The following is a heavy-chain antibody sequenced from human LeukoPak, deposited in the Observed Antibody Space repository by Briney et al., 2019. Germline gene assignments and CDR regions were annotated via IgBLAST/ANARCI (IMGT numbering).Heavy chain of an antibody. CDR3: AKDPSLYSSSWYLRAVRDY. CDR1: GFTFSSYG. J-gene: IGHJ4*02. CDR2: ISGSGGST. V-gene: IGHV3-23*01. D-gene: IGHD6-13*01. Sequence: GGTLRLSCAASGFTFSSYGMSWVRQAPGKGLEWVSAISGSGGSTYYADSVKGRFTISRDNSKDTLYLQMNGLRAEDTAVYYCAKDPSLYSSSWYLRAVRDYWGQGTLVTVSS.